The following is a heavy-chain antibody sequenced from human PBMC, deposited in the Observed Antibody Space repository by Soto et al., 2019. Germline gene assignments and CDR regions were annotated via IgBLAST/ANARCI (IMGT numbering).Heavy chain of an antibody. CDR2: INHSGST. V-gene: IGHV4-34*01. D-gene: IGHD2-15*01. CDR3: AIDLVEESATPPNWFDP. Sequence: QVQLQQWGAGLLKPSETLSLTCAVYVGSFSGSYWSGIRQPPGTGLEWIGEINHSGSTNYNPSLNSRTTISVDTSNNQIHLKLTYLTAADTAVYYCAIDLVEESATPPNWFDPWGQETLDTVSS. J-gene: IGHJ5*02. CDR1: VGSFSGSY.